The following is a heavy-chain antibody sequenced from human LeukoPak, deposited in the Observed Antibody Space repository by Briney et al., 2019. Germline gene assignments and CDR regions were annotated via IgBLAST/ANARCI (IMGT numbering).Heavy chain of an antibody. CDR1: GGSISSGSYY. CDR3: ARGPYYYGGSAFDI. CDR2: IYSSGSN. Sequence: PSQTLSLTCTVSGGSISSGSYYWSWIRQPAGKGLEWIGRIYSSGSNNYNPSLKSRVTISVHTSRKQFSLKLSSVTAADTAVYYCARGPYYYGGSAFDIWGQGTMVTVSS. D-gene: IGHD3-10*01. V-gene: IGHV4-61*02. J-gene: IGHJ3*02.